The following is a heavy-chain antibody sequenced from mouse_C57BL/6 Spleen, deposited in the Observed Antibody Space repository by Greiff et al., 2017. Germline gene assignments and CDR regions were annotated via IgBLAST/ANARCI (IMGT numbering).Heavy chain of an antibody. CDR1: GYTFTSYW. Sequence: VQLQQPGAELVKPGASVKLSCKASGYTFTSYWMHWVKQRPGQGLEWIGMIHPNSGSTNYNEKFKSKATLTVYKSSSTAYMQLSSLTSEDSAVYYCARSSYDYDLFAYWGQGTLVTVSA. V-gene: IGHV1-64*01. J-gene: IGHJ3*01. CDR3: ARSSYDYDLFAY. CDR2: IHPNSGST. D-gene: IGHD2-4*01.